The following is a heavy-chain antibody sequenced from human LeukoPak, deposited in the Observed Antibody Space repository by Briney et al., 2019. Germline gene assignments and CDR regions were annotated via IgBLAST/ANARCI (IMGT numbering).Heavy chain of an antibody. V-gene: IGHV4-39*07. Sequence: SETLSLTCTVSGGSISSSGHYWGWIRQPPGKGLEWIGCIYYSGSTYYNPSLESRVTISVDTSKNQFSLKLASVTAADTAIYYCAKGAGGFSYYNWFDPWGQGTLVTVSS. CDR1: GGSISSSGHY. CDR2: IYYSGST. J-gene: IGHJ5*02. D-gene: IGHD5-18*01. CDR3: AKGAGGFSYYNWFDP.